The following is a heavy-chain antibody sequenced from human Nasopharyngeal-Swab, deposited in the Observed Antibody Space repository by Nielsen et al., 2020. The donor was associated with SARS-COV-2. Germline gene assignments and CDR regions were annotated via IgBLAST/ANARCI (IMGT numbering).Heavy chain of an antibody. Sequence: VRQAPGKGLEWIGEIYHSGSTNYNLSLKSRVTISVDKSKNQFSLKLSSVTAADTAVYYCARQPDRYYYDSSGYSGYWGQGTLVTVSS. D-gene: IGHD3-22*01. CDR2: IYHSGST. V-gene: IGHV4-4*02. CDR3: ARQPDRYYYDSSGYSGY. J-gene: IGHJ4*02.